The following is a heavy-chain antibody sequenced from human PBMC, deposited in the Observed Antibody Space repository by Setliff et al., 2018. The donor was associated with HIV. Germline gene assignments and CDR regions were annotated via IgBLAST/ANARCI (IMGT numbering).Heavy chain of an antibody. CDR2: INSNGGST. D-gene: IGHD6-13*01. V-gene: IGHV3-64*02. Sequence: PGGSLRLSCATYGFTFSSYAVYWVRQAPGKGLEYVSAINSNGGSTYYADSVKGRFTISRDNSKSTVYLQMGSLRAEDMAVYYCARVRVAAVAPYFDFWGQGALVTVSS. J-gene: IGHJ4*02. CDR3: ARVRVAAVAPYFDF. CDR1: GFTFSSYA.